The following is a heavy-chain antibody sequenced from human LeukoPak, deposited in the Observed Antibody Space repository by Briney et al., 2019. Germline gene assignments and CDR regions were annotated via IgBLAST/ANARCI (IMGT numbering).Heavy chain of an antibody. D-gene: IGHD3-16*02. J-gene: IGHJ4*02. V-gene: IGHV1-2*02. CDR3: ARDLRVITFGGAIAQAPNY. Sequence: ASVKVSCKASGHTFTGYYMHWVRQAPGQGLECMGWINPNSGGTNYAQQFQGRVTMTRDTSIRTAYMELSRLRSDDTAVYYCARDLRVITFGGAIAQAPNYWGQGTLVTVSS. CDR2: INPNSGGT. CDR1: GHTFTGYY.